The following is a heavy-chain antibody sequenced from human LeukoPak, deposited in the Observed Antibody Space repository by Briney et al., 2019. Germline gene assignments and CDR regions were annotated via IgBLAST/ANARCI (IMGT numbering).Heavy chain of an antibody. Sequence: PGGSLRLSCSTFGFNFANYGVSWFRQAPGQGLEWVGFLRSTVHGGPAEYAASVEGRFIIPRDDSKSIAYLQMNSLKTEDTAVYYCTRAGGYDWIDYWGQGTLVTVSS. V-gene: IGHV3-49*03. CDR2: LRSTVHGGPA. CDR1: GFNFANYG. CDR3: TRAGGYDWIDY. D-gene: IGHD3-3*01. J-gene: IGHJ4*02.